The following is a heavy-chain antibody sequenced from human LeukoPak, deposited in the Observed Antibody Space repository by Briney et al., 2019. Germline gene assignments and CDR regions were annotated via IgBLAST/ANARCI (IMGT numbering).Heavy chain of an antibody. D-gene: IGHD5-12*01. V-gene: IGHV3-23*01. Sequence: GGSLRLSCAASGFTFSSYAMGWVRQAPGKGLEWVSAVRGSGTDTYYADSVKGRFTISRDNSKNTLYLQMNSLRAEDTAIYYCAKTSRGNSGYDSPFHYWGQGTLVTVSS. CDR3: AKTSRGNSGYDSPFHY. CDR2: VRGSGTDT. CDR1: GFTFSSYA. J-gene: IGHJ4*02.